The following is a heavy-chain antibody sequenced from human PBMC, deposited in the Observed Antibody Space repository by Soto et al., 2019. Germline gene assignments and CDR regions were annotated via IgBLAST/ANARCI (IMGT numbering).Heavy chain of an antibody. CDR3: AKDPNRNYYDSSGYSYFDY. CDR2: ISGSGGST. Sequence: PGGSLRLSCAASGFTFSSYAMSWVRQAPGKGLEWVSAISGSGGSTYYADSVKGRFTISRDNSKNTLYLQMNSLRAEDTAVYYCAKDPNRNYYDSSGYSYFDYWGQGTLVTVSP. V-gene: IGHV3-23*01. D-gene: IGHD3-22*01. CDR1: GFTFSSYA. J-gene: IGHJ4*02.